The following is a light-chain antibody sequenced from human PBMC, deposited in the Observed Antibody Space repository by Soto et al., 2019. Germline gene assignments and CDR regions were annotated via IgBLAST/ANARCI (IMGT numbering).Light chain of an antibody. CDR2: AAS. CDR1: QGISSY. Sequence: AIRMTQSPSSFSASTGDRVTITCRASQGISSYLAWYQQKPGKAPKLLIYAASTLQSGLPSRFSGRGSRTDFTLTISCLQSEDFATYYCRQYYSYPHTFGQGTKVEIK. CDR3: RQYYSYPHT. V-gene: IGKV1-8*01. J-gene: IGKJ1*01.